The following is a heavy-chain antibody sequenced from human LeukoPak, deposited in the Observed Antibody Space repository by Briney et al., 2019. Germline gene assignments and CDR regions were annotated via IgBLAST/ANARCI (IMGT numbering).Heavy chain of an antibody. CDR3: ARTPLIGSVLIYY. CDR2: INPNSDGT. J-gene: IGHJ4*02. V-gene: IGHV1-2*02. Sequence: GASVKVSCKSSVYTFTGCYMHWVRQAPGQGLEWMGWINPNSDGTNYAQKFQGRVTMTRDTSISTAYMELSRLRSDDTAVYYCARTPLIGSVLIYYWGQGTLVTVSS. CDR1: VYTFTGCY. D-gene: IGHD6-25*01.